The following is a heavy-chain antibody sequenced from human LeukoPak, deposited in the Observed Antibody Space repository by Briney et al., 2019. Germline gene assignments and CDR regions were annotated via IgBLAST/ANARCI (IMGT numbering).Heavy chain of an antibody. CDR3: SRSGSYFDY. CDR1: GFTFSSYG. D-gene: IGHD1-26*01. CDR2: ISSSSGSI. Sequence: GGSLILSCAASGFTFSSYGMNWVRQAPGKGLEWVSYISSSSGSIYYADSVKGRFTISRDNAKNSLYLQMNSLRDEDTAVYYCSRSGSYFDYWGQGTLVTVSS. J-gene: IGHJ4*02. V-gene: IGHV3-48*02.